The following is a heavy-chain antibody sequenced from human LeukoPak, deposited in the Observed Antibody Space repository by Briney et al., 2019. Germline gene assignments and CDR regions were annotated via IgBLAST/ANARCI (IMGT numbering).Heavy chain of an antibody. V-gene: IGHV4-4*07. CDR2: TYTSGST. J-gene: IGHJ4*02. CDR3: ARLPYYDFWSGYSDTGSFDY. CDR1: GGSISSYY. D-gene: IGHD3-3*01. Sequence: SETLSLTCTVSGGSISSYYWSWIRQPAGKGLEWIGRTYTSGSTNYNPSLKSRVTISVDTSKNQFSLKLSSVTAADTAVYYCARLPYYDFWSGYSDTGSFDYWGQGTLVTVSS.